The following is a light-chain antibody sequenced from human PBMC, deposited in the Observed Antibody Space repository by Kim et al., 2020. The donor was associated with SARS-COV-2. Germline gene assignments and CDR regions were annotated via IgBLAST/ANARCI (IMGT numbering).Light chain of an antibody. V-gene: IGKV3-15*01. CDR3: QQYDNGPLS. Sequence: IVMTQSPATLSVSPGDKATLSCRASQRVSGNLAWYQQKPGQPPRLLVYGASTRATGIPDRFSGSGSGTDFSLTISSLQSEDFALYYCQQYDNGPLSFGQGERLEIK. J-gene: IGKJ5*01. CDR2: GAS. CDR1: QRVSGN.